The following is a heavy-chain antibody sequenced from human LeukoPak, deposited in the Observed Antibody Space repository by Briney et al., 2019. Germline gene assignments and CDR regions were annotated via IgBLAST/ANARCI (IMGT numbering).Heavy chain of an antibody. D-gene: IGHD3-10*01. CDR1: GYSFTTHW. V-gene: IGHV5-51*01. CDR3: ASFKAGIGGNYFDY. J-gene: IGHJ4*02. Sequence: GESLKISCKASGYSFTTHWIGWVRQMPGKGLEWMGVINPADSNVEYSPSFQGQVTISVDKSISTVHLQWSSLKASDTAMYYCASFKAGIGGNYFDYWGQGTLVTVSS. CDR2: INPADSNV.